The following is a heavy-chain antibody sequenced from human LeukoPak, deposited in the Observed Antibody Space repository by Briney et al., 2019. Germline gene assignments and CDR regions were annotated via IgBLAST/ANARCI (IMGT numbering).Heavy chain of an antibody. V-gene: IGHV4-31*03. D-gene: IGHD2-2*01. CDR3: ARGGLGPARYFHY. CDR1: GGSLSSGDYY. Sequence: SETLSLTCTVSGGSLSSGDYYWNWIRQHPGKGLEWIGYIYYSGSTSYNPSLKSRLTISVDPSKNQFSLNLSSVTAADTAVYYCARGGLGPARYFHYWGQGTLVTVSS. CDR2: IYYSGST. J-gene: IGHJ4*02.